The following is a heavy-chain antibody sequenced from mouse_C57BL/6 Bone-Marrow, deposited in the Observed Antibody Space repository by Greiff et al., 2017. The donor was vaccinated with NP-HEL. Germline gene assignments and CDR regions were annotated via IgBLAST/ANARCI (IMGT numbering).Heavy chain of an antibody. Sequence: EVNLVESGGGLVKPGGSLKLSCTASGFTFSDYYMAWVRQVPEKGLEWVANINYDGSSTYYLDSLKSRFIISRDNAKNILYLQMSSLKSEDTATYYCARSGPWYFDVWGTGTTVTVSS. CDR3: ARSGPWYFDV. CDR1: GFTFSDYY. D-gene: IGHD3-1*01. V-gene: IGHV5-16*01. J-gene: IGHJ1*03. CDR2: INYDGSST.